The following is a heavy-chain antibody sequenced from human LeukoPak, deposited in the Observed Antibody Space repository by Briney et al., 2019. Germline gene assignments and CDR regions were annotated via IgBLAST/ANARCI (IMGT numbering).Heavy chain of an antibody. Sequence: SETLSLTCAVYGGSFSGYYWSWIRQPPGKGLEWIGEINHSGSTNYNPSLKSRVTISVDTSKNQFSLKLSSVTAADTAVYYCARATRTRVTKYYFDYWGQGTLVTVSS. J-gene: IGHJ4*02. CDR3: ARATRTRVTKYYFDY. CDR2: INHSGST. D-gene: IGHD1-1*01. CDR1: GGSFSGYY. V-gene: IGHV4-34*01.